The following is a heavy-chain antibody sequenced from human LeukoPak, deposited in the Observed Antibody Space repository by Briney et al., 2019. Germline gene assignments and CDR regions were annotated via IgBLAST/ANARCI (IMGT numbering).Heavy chain of an antibody. CDR2: ISGNGGRT. J-gene: IGHJ4*02. Sequence: PGGSLRLSCAVSGFTFSSYAMSWVRQAPGKGLAWVSGISGNGGRTYYADSVKGRFTISRGNSKNTLYLQMNSLRAEDTAVYYCAKEQIAVAGYYFDNWGQGTLVTVSS. CDR1: GFTFSSYA. V-gene: IGHV3-23*01. D-gene: IGHD6-19*01. CDR3: AKEQIAVAGYYFDN.